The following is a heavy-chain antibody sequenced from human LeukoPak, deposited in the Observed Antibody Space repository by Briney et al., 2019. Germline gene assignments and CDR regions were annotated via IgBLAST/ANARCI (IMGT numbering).Heavy chain of an antibody. CDR3: ARLVHRYSSSANGY. J-gene: IGHJ4*02. CDR1: GYTFTSYD. D-gene: IGHD6-13*01. V-gene: IGHV1-8*01. CDR2: MNPNSGNT. Sequence: GASVKVSRKASGYTFTSYDINWVRQATGQGLEWMGWMNPNSGNTGYAQKFQGRVTMTRNTSISTAYMELSSLRSEDTAVYYCARLVHRYSSSANGYWGQGTLVTVSS.